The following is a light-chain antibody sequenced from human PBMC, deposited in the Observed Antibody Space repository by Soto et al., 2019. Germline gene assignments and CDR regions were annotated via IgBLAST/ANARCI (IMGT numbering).Light chain of an antibody. Sequence: EIVMTQSPATLSVSPGERATLSCRASQSVCRNLAWYQQKPGQAPRLLIYGASTRATGIPARFSGSGSGTEVTLTSSRLQSEDFAIYACQEYNHWPPLTFGGGTKVETK. CDR2: GAS. CDR1: QSVCRN. V-gene: IGKV3-15*01. J-gene: IGKJ4*01. CDR3: QEYNHWPPLT.